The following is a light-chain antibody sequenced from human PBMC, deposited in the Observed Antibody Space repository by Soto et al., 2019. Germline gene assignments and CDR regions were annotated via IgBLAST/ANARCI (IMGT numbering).Light chain of an antibody. Sequence: QSVLTQPPSASGTPGQRVTISCSGSSSNIGSNTVNWYQQLPGTAPKLLIYNNNQRPSGVPDRFSGSKSGTSASLAISGLQSEDEADYYCQSYDSSLSGAIFGGGTKVTVL. J-gene: IGLJ2*01. CDR3: QSYDSSLSGAI. CDR1: SSNIGSNT. V-gene: IGLV1-44*01. CDR2: NNN.